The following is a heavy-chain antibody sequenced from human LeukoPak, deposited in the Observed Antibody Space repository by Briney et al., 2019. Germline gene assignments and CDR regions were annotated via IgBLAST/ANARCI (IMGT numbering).Heavy chain of an antibody. CDR2: IYHSGST. CDR1: GGSISSGGYS. D-gene: IGHD3-22*01. V-gene: IGHV4-30-2*01. CDR3: ARANWVYYDSSGYLDY. Sequence: SETLSLTCAVSGGSISSGGYSWSWIRQPPGTGLEWIGYIYHSGSTYYNPSLKSRVTISVDRSKNQFSLKLSSVTAADTAVYYCARANWVYYDSSGYLDYWGQGTLVTISS. J-gene: IGHJ4*02.